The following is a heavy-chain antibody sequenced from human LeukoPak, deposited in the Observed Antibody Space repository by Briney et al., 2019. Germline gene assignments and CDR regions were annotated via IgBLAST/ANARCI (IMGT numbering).Heavy chain of an antibody. V-gene: IGHV3-21*01. D-gene: IGHD6-19*01. CDR3: ASIGDSSGWYEDY. J-gene: IGHJ4*02. Sequence: GGSLRLSCAASGFTFSSYAMSWVRQAPGKGLEWVSSISSSSSYIYYADSVKGRFTISRDNAKNSLYLQMNSLRAEDTAVYYCASIGDSSGWYEDYWGQGTLVTVSS. CDR2: ISSSSSYI. CDR1: GFTFSSYA.